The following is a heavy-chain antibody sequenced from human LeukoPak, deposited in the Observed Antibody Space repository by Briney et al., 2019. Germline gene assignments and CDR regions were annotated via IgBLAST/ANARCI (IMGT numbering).Heavy chain of an antibody. J-gene: IGHJ4*02. Sequence: PGGSLRLSCAASGFTFSSNYMSWVRQAPGKGLEWVSVIYSGGSTYYADSVKGRFTISRDNSKNTLYLQMNSLRAEDTAVYYCARDESFYGSGRYYWGQGTLVTVSS. D-gene: IGHD3-10*01. CDR1: GFTFSSNY. CDR3: ARDESFYGSGRYY. CDR2: IYSGGST. V-gene: IGHV3-53*01.